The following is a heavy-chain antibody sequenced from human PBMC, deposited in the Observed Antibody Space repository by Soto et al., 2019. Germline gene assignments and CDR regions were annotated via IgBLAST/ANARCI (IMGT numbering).Heavy chain of an antibody. J-gene: IGHJ6*02. CDR1: GGSISSDGYY. V-gene: IGHV4-31*03. CDR2: IYYSGST. D-gene: IGHD6-13*01. CDR3: ARGVSGGSWAQYGMYX. Sequence: TLSLPCPVSGGSISSDGYYWSWIRQHPGTGVEVIGYIYYSGSTYYNPSLKSGVTISVDTSKNQFSLKLSSVTAADTAVYYCARGVSGGSWAQYGMYXWGQEAT.